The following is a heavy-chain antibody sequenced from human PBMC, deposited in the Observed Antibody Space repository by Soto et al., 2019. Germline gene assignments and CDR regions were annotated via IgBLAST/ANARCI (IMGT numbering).Heavy chain of an antibody. CDR2: ISSSGGTI. J-gene: IGHJ1*01. V-gene: IGHV3-48*03. Sequence: EVQLVESGGGLIQPGGSLRLSCAASGFTFSSYEMNWVRQTPGKGLEWVSYISSSGGTIYYADSVKGQFTISRDNAKNSLYLQMNSLRAEDTAVYYCAREGYSGSGSHAYWGQGTLVTVSP. CDR3: AREGYSGSGSHAY. CDR1: GFTFSSYE. D-gene: IGHD3-10*01.